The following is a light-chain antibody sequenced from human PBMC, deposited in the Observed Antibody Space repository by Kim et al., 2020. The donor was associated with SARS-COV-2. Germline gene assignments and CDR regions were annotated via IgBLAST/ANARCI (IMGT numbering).Light chain of an antibody. Sequence: QAVVTQESSLTVSPGGTVTLTCDSNTGAVTSGHYPYWFQQKPGQAPRTLIYDTNNKHSWTPARFSGSLLGGKAALTLSGAQPEDEADYYCLLSYSDALAFGGGPQLTVL. CDR2: DTN. CDR1: TGAVTSGHY. J-gene: IGLJ3*02. CDR3: LLSYSDALA. V-gene: IGLV7-46*01.